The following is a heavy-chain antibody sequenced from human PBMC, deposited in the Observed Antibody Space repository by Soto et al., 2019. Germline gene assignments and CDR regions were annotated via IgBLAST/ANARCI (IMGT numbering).Heavy chain of an antibody. J-gene: IGHJ6*03. Sequence: GGSLRLSCAASGFTFSSYGMHWVRQAPGKGLEWVAVISYDGSNKYYADSVKGRFTISRDNSKNTLYLQMNSLRVEDTAVYYCARVKPYGSGRNFYYYMDVWGKGTTVTVSS. D-gene: IGHD3-10*01. CDR2: ISYDGSNK. CDR1: GFTFSSYG. V-gene: IGHV3-30*03. CDR3: ARVKPYGSGRNFYYYMDV.